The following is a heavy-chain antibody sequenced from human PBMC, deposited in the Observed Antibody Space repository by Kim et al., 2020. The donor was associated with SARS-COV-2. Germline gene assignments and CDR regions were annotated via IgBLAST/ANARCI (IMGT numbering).Heavy chain of an antibody. D-gene: IGHD5-18*01. J-gene: IGHJ1*01. V-gene: IGHV4-59*01. CDR2: IYYSGNT. CDR1: GGSINSYY. Sequence: SETLSLTCTVSGGSINSYYWSWIRQPPGKGLEWIGYIYYSGNTNYSPSLESRVTISVDASKNQFSLILTSVTAADTAGYYFSRVGGYNSPFLCWGPGTL. CDR3: SRVGGYNSPFLC.